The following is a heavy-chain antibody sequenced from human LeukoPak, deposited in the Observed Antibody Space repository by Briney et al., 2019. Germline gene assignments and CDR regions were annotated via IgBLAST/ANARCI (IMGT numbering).Heavy chain of an antibody. CDR3: ASIAAPPIDY. V-gene: IGHV3-48*01. D-gene: IGHD6-13*01. CDR1: GFTFSSYS. CDR2: ISSSSGTI. J-gene: IGHJ4*02. Sequence: GGSLRLSCAASGFTFSSYSMNWVRQAPGKGLEWVSYISSSSGTIYYADSVKGRFTISRDNAKNSLYLQMNSLRAEDTAVYYCASIAAPPIDYWGQGTLDTVSS.